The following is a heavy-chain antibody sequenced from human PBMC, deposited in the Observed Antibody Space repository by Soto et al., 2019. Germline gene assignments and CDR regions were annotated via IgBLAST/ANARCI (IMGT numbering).Heavy chain of an antibody. V-gene: IGHV4-39*01. J-gene: IGHJ4*02. CDR3: ATPYYYDSSGPLDY. D-gene: IGHD3-22*01. CDR1: GGSISSSSYY. CDR2: IYYSGSP. Sequence: SETLSLTCTVSGGSISSSSYYWGWIRQPPGKGLEWIGSIYYSGSPYYNPSLKSRVTISVDTSKNQFSLKLSSVTAADTAVYYCATPYYYDSSGPLDYWGQGTLVTVSS.